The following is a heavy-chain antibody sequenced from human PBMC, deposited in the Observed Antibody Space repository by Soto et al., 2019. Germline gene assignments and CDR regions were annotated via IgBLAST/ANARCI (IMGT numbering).Heavy chain of an antibody. D-gene: IGHD6-19*01. CDR3: ARDGGFLAVAGTGFDY. V-gene: IGHV3-21*01. J-gene: IGHJ4*02. CDR1: GFTFSSYS. CDR2: ISSSSSYI. Sequence: EVQLVESGGGLVKPGGSLRLSCAASGFTFSSYSMNWVRQAPGKGLEWVSSISSSSSYIYYADSVKGRFTISRDNAKNSLYLQMNSLRAEDTAVYYCARDGGFLAVAGTGFDYWGQGTLVTVSS.